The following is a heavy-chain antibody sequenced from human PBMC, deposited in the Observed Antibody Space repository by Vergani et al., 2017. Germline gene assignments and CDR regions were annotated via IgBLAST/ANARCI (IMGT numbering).Heavy chain of an antibody. J-gene: IGHJ4*02. V-gene: IGHV1-69*04. Sequence: QVQLVQSGAEVKKPGASVKVSCKASGGTFSSYTISWVRQAPGQGLEWMGRIIPILGIANYAQKFQGRVTMTEDTSTDTAYMELSSLRSEDTAVYYCATAVVRGVIIPPDYWGQGTLVTVSS. CDR2: IIPILGIA. D-gene: IGHD3-10*01. CDR1: GGTFSSYT. CDR3: ATAVVRGVIIPPDY.